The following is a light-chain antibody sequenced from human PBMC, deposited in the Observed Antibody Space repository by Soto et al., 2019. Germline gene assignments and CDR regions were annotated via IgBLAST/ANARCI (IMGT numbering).Light chain of an antibody. V-gene: IGLV2-8*01. CDR2: EVS. Sequence: QSALTQPPSASGSPGQSVTISCTGTSSDVGGYNYVSWYQQHPGKAPKLMIYEVSKRPSGVPDRFSGSKSGNTASLTVSGLQAEEGAVYYCDLFAFSNHVVFGGGAMLTVL. CDR3: DLFAFSNHVV. CDR1: SSDVGGYNY. J-gene: IGLJ3*02.